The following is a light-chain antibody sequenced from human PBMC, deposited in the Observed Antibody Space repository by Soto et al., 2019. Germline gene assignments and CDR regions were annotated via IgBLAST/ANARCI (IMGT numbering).Light chain of an antibody. Sequence: DIVMTQSPLSLPVTPGEPASISCRSSQSLLHSNGYNYLDWYLQKPGQSPQVLIYLGSNRASGVPDRFSGSGSGTDFTLNISRVEAEDVGVYYCMQALQTPWTFGQGTKVEIK. CDR3: MQALQTPWT. J-gene: IGKJ1*01. CDR1: QSLLHSNGYNY. CDR2: LGS. V-gene: IGKV2-28*01.